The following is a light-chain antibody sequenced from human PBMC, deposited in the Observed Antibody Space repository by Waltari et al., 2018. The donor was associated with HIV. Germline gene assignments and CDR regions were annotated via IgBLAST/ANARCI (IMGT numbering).Light chain of an antibody. CDR2: DNN. CDR3: GTWDSSLSVNYV. J-gene: IGLJ1*01. CDR1: SSNIGNNY. V-gene: IGLV1-51*01. Sequence: QSVLTQPPSVSAAPGQKVTISCSGSSSNIGNNYVSWYQQLPGTAPKLLIYDNNKRPSGIPDRFSGSKSGTSATLGITGLQTGDEADYYCGTWDSSLSVNYVFGTGTKVTVL.